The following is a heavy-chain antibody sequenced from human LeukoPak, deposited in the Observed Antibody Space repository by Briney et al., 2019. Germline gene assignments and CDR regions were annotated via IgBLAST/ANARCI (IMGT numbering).Heavy chain of an antibody. CDR1: GGSISSGGYY. Sequence: SETLSLTCTVSGGSISSGGYYWSWIRQPPGKGLEWIGYIYHSENTYYNPSLKSRVTISVDTSKNQFSLKLSSVTAADTAVYYCAKEYSSSLFDYWGQGTLVTVSS. J-gene: IGHJ4*02. CDR3: AKEYSSSLFDY. D-gene: IGHD6-6*01. V-gene: IGHV4-30-2*01. CDR2: IYHSENT.